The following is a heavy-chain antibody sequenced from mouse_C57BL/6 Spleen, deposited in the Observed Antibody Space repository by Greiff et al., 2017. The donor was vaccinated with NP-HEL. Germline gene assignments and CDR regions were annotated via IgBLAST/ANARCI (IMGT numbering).Heavy chain of an antibody. CDR1: GYTFTSYW. CDR2: IYPSDSET. D-gene: IGHD2-4*01. Sequence: QVQLQQPGAELVRPGSSVKLSCKASGYTFTSYWMDWVKQRPGQGLEWIGNIYPSDSETHYNQKFKDKAKLTVDKSSSTAYMQLSSLTSEDSAVYYCAREGITTGGFDYWGQGTTLTVSS. J-gene: IGHJ2*01. V-gene: IGHV1-61*01. CDR3: AREGITTGGFDY.